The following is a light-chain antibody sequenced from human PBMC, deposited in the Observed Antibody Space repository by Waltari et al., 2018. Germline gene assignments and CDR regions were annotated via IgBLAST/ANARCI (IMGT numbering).Light chain of an antibody. J-gene: IGKJ1*01. Sequence: EIVLTQSPGTLSLSPGERGTLSCRASQSVSRFLAWYQQMPGQPPRLLIYGASTRATGIPDRFSGSGSGTDFSLTISRLEPEDFAVYYCQKYDRLPATFGQGTKVEIK. V-gene: IGKV3-20*01. CDR1: QSVSRF. CDR3: QKYDRLPAT. CDR2: GAS.